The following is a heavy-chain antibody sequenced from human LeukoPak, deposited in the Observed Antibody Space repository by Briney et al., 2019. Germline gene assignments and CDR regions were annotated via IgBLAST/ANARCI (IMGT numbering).Heavy chain of an antibody. J-gene: IGHJ4*02. Sequence: GGSLRLSCAASGFTFSDYYMSWIRQALGKGLEWVSYISSSSSYTNYADSVKGRITISRDNAKNSLYLQMNSLRAEDTAVYYCARDLLRRRYTFDYWGQGTLVTVSS. CDR2: ISSSSSYT. V-gene: IGHV3-11*06. D-gene: IGHD5-24*01. CDR3: ARDLLRRRYTFDY. CDR1: GFTFSDYY.